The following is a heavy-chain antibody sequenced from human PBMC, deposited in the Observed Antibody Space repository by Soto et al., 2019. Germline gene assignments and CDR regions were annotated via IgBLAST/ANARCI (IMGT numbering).Heavy chain of an antibody. J-gene: IGHJ4*02. CDR1: GFTFSSYG. CDR3: ARDRIAARIDY. Sequence: GGSLRLSCAASGFTFSSYGMHWVRQAPGKGLEWVAVIWYDGSNKYYADSVKGRFTISRDNSKNTLYLQMNSLRAEDTAVYYCARDRIAARIDYWGQGTLVTVSS. CDR2: IWYDGSNK. D-gene: IGHD6-6*01. V-gene: IGHV3-30*19.